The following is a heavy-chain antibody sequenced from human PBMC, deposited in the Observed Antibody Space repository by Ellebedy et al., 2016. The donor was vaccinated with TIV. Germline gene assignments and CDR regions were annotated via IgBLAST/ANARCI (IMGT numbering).Heavy chain of an antibody. J-gene: IGHJ4*02. V-gene: IGHV4-4*02. CDR2: VYYTGST. CDR1: GDSIDNNFW. Sequence: MPSETLSLTCTVSGDSIDNNFWYFWVRQPPGRGLEWIGEVYYTGSTNYNPSLKSRVTMSVDKSKNQFSLKLTSVTAADTAVYYCARQPELMITVTPFDYWGQGLLVTVSS. D-gene: IGHD4-17*01. CDR3: ARQPELMITVTPFDY.